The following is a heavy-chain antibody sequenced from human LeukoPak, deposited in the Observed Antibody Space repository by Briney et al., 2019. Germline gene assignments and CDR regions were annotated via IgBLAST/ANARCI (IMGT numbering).Heavy chain of an antibody. Sequence: GNSLRLSCAASGFTFSGYGMHWVRQAPGKGLEWVAVISYDGINKYYVDSVKGRFTISRDNSKNTLYLQMNSLRPEDTAVYYCARGEVATGPDYYYYDGMDVWGQGTTVTVSS. D-gene: IGHD5-24*01. CDR3: ARGEVATGPDYYYYDGMDV. V-gene: IGHV3-30*03. J-gene: IGHJ6*02. CDR2: ISYDGINK. CDR1: GFTFSGYG.